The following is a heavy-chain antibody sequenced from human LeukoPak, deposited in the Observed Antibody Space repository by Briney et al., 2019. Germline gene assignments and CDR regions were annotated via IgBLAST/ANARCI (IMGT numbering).Heavy chain of an antibody. V-gene: IGHV3-11*06. CDR1: GVTFSDYY. D-gene: IGHD2-8*01. CDR2: ISSSSTYR. J-gene: IGHJ6*02. CDR3: ARMSHADPLMGDYAMEV. Sequence: GGSQRLSCVASGVTFSDYYMSWLRQAPGQGLEWVSYISSSSTYRKYADSVKGRFTISRDNAENSVYLHMSSLKAEDTAVYYCARMSHADPLMGDYAMEVWGQGTTVTVSS.